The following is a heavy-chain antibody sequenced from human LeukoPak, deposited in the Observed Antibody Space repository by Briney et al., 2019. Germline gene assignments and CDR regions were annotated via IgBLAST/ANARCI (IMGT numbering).Heavy chain of an antibody. Sequence: GGSVRLSCAASGFTFSSYWMHRPRQAPGKGLVWVSRINSDGSSTSHADSVKGRFTISRDNAKNTLYLQMNSLRAEDTAVYYCARGRAFYDSSGYLHVDAFDIWGQGTMVTVSS. V-gene: IGHV3-74*01. D-gene: IGHD3-22*01. CDR3: ARGRAFYDSSGYLHVDAFDI. CDR1: GFTFSSYW. CDR2: INSDGSST. J-gene: IGHJ3*02.